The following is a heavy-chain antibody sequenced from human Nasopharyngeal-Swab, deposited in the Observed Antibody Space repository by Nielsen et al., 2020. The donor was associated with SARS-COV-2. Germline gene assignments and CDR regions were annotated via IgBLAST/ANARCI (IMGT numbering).Heavy chain of an antibody. D-gene: IGHD5-24*01. V-gene: IGHV3-21*01. CDR3: ARVWEMAGRDPGYYYMDV. CDR2: ISSSSSYI. J-gene: IGHJ6*03. Sequence: GESLKISCAASGFTFSSYSMNWVRQAPGKGLEWVSSISSSSSYIYYADSVKGRFTISRDNAKNSLYLQMNSLRAEDTAVYYCARVWEMAGRDPGYYYMDVWGKGTTVTVSS. CDR1: GFTFSSYS.